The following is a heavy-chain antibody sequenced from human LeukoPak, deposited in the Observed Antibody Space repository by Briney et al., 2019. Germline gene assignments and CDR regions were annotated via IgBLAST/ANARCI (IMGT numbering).Heavy chain of an antibody. CDR2: IYDSGST. Sequence: KASETLSLTCTVSGGSVSSSDYYWGWIRQPPGKGLEWIGSIYDSGSTNYNPSLKSRVTISVDMSKNQFSLKLNSVTAADTAVYYCARTRGLWWIDYWGQGTLVTVST. V-gene: IGHV4-39*01. D-gene: IGHD4/OR15-4a*01. CDR1: GGSVSSSDYY. CDR3: ARTRGLWWIDY. J-gene: IGHJ4*02.